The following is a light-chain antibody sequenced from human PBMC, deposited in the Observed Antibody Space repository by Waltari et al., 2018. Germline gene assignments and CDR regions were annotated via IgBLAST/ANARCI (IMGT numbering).Light chain of an antibody. CDR3: ASYAGTNPYV. CDR2: EVL. Sequence: QSTLTQPASVSGSPGQSITISCTGSSRAIGDYTYVSWFQQHPDKVPKLLIYEVLNRPSGVSARFSGSKSGTTAFLTISGLQTDDEASYYCASYAGTNPYVFGTGT. CDR1: SRAIGDYTY. J-gene: IGLJ1*01. V-gene: IGLV2-14*03.